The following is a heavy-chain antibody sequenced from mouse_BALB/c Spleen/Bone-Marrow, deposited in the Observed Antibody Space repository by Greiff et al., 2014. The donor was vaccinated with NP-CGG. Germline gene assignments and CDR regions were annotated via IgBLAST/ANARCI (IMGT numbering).Heavy chain of an antibody. Sequence: VKLVESGAELARPGTSVKVSCKASGYAFTNYLIEWVKQRPGQGLEWIGVIDPGSRSTNYNEKFKGKATLTADKSSSTAYMQLSSLTSDDSAVYFCARRTTGVAPFDYWGQGTTLTVSS. CDR3: ARRTTGVAPFDY. V-gene: IGHV1-54*01. J-gene: IGHJ2*01. D-gene: IGHD1-1*01. CDR1: GYAFTNYL. CDR2: IDPGSRST.